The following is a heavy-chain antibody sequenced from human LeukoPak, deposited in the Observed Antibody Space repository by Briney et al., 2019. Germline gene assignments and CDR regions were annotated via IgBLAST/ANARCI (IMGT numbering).Heavy chain of an antibody. CDR3: AMAYGSGSYYFDY. J-gene: IGHJ4*02. D-gene: IGHD3-10*01. CDR1: GYTFTGYY. V-gene: IGHV1-2*02. CDR2: INPNSSGT. Sequence: ASVKVSCKASGYTFTGYYMHWVRQAPGQGLEWMGWINPNSSGTNYAQKFQGRVAMTRDTSISTAYMELSRLRSDDTAVYYCAMAYGSGSYYFDYWGQGTLVTVSS.